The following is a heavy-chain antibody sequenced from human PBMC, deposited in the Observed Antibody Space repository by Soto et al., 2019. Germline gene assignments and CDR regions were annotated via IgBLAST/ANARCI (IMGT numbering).Heavy chain of an antibody. CDR2: VSHDGRNT. V-gene: IGHV3-30*03. CDR1: GFTFSDYA. Sequence: VQLVESGGGVVQPGRSLRLSCAASGFTFSDYAMHWVRQAPGKGLEWVAVVSHDGRNTHYADSVKGRFTISRDSSKNTVSLEMTSLRAGDTAVYYCAGGGRQWLVTSDFNYWGQGALVTVSS. CDR3: AGGGRQWLVTSDFNY. D-gene: IGHD6-19*01. J-gene: IGHJ4*02.